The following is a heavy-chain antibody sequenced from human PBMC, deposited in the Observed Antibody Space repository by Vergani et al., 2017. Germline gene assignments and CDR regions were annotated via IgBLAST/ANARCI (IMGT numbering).Heavy chain of an antibody. CDR1: GGTFSSYA. CDR3: ARLLKVAAAGSGAFYI. D-gene: IGHD6-13*01. Sequence: QVQLVQSGDEVKKPGSSVKVSCKASGGTFSSYAISWVRQAPGQGLEWMGGIIPIFGTANYAQKCQGRVTITADKSTSTAYMELSSLRSEDTAVYYCARLLKVAAAGSGAFYIWGQGTMVTVSS. CDR2: IIPIFGTA. V-gene: IGHV1-69*06. J-gene: IGHJ3*02.